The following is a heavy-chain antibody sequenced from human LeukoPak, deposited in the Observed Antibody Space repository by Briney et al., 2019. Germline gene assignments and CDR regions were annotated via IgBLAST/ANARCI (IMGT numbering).Heavy chain of an antibody. D-gene: IGHD3-9*01. CDR3: ARDFDIMTGYSVFDY. V-gene: IGHV3-30*04. J-gene: IGHJ4*02. Sequence: PGKSLRLSCAASGFTFSDYVIYWVRQVPGKGLEWVAVMSHDGSNEEYADSVKGRFTISRDNSKKTLYLQMNSLRPDDTAMYYCARDFDIMTGYSVFDYWGQGTLVTVSS. CDR2: MSHDGSNE. CDR1: GFTFSDYV.